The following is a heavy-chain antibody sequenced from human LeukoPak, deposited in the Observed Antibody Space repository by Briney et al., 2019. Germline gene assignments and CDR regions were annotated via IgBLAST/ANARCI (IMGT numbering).Heavy chain of an antibody. CDR1: QFTFSSYS. J-gene: IGHJ4*02. V-gene: IGHV3-7*01. CDR3: ARHRGWRGYSDLYPDFDL. Sequence: GGSLRLSCAASQFTFSSYSMTWVRQAPGKGLEWVANIKQDGREKHYVESLKGRLSISRDNAKNSLYLQMNSLRVEDTAVYYCARHRGWRGYSDLYPDFDLWGQGTLVTVSS. CDR2: IKQDGREK. D-gene: IGHD5-18*01.